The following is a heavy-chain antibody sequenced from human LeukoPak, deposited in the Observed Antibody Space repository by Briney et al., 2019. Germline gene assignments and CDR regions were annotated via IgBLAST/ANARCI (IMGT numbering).Heavy chain of an antibody. Sequence: GGSLRLSCAASGFAFSDYWMTWVRQAPGKGLEWVADINQDGGAKYYVDSVKGRFTISKDNAKNSLYLQMSSLRAEDTAVYYCARGPYIIVVVPAATYYFDYWGQGTLVTVSS. D-gene: IGHD2-2*01. V-gene: IGHV3-7*01. J-gene: IGHJ4*02. CDR3: ARGPYIIVVVPAATYYFDY. CDR1: GFAFSDYW. CDR2: INQDGGAK.